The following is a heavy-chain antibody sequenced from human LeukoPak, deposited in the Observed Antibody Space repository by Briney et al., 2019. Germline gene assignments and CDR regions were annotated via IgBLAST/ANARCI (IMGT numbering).Heavy chain of an antibody. D-gene: IGHD2-2*01. Sequence: GGSLRLSCAAPGFTFSSYGMHWVRQAPGKGLEWVAFIRYDGSNKYYADSVKGRFTISRDNSKNTLYLQMNSLRAEDTAVYYCAKVYCSSTSCHPYYMDVWGKGTTVTVSS. V-gene: IGHV3-30*02. CDR1: GFTFSSYG. CDR3: AKVYCSSTSCHPYYMDV. CDR2: IRYDGSNK. J-gene: IGHJ6*03.